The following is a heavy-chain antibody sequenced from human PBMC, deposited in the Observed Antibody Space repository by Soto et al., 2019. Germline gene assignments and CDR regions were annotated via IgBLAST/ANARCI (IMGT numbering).Heavy chain of an antibody. CDR1: GFTFSTYS. CDR2: ISSSSSNI. V-gene: IGHV3-21*01. D-gene: IGHD2-21*02. J-gene: IGHJ5*02. CDR3: AGESSYCGGDCSDYNWFDP. Sequence: EVRVVESGGGLVKPGGSLRISCAASGFTFSTYSMNWVRQAPGKGLEWVSSISSSSSNIYYADSVKGRFTISRDNARNSLYLQINSLRADDTAVYFCAGESSYCGGDCSDYNWFDPWGQGTLVTVSS.